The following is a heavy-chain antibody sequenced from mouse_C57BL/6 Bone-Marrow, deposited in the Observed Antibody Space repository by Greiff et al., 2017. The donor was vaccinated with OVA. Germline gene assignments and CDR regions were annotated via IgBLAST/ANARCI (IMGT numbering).Heavy chain of an antibody. CDR3: AREAFITTVVGAY. J-gene: IGHJ3*01. CDR2: IDPRSGNT. D-gene: IGHD1-1*01. Sequence: QVQLQQSGAELARPGASVKLSCKASGYTFTSYGISWVKQRTGQGLEWIGEIDPRSGNTYYNEKFKGQATLTADKSSSTAYMELRSLTSEDSAVYFCAREAFITTVVGAYWGQGTLVTVSA. V-gene: IGHV1-81*01. CDR1: GYTFTSYG.